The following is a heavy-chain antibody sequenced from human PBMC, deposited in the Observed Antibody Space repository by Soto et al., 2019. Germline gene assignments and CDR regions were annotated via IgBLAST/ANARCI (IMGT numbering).Heavy chain of an antibody. CDR2: ISYDGST. CDR1: GGSISSGDYY. V-gene: IGHV4-30-4*01. J-gene: IGHJ5*02. D-gene: IGHD3-3*01. CDR3: ARAGFTIFGVVPNWFDP. Sequence: PSETLTLTCTVSGGSISSGDYYWSWLHQPPGKGLECIGYISYDGSTYYNPSLKSRITISVDTSKNQFSLKLNSVTAADTAVYYCARAGFTIFGVVPNWFDPWGQGTLVTVSS.